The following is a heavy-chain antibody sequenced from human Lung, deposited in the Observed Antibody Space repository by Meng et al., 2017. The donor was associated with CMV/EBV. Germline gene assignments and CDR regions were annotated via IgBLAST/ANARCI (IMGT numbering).Heavy chain of an antibody. J-gene: IGHJ3*02. CDR1: GGTFSSYA. D-gene: IGHD4-11*01. CDR3: ASTETTVIVDAFDI. V-gene: IGHV1-69*05. Sequence: SVKVSXKASGGTFSSYAISWVRQAPGQGLEWMGGIIPIFGTANYAQKFQGRVTITTDESTSTAYMELSSLRSEDTTVYYCASTETTVIVDAFDIWGQGTMVTVSS. CDR2: IIPIFGTA.